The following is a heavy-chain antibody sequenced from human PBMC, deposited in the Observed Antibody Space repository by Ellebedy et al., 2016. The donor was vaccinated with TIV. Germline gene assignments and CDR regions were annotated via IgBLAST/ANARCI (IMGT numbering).Heavy chain of an antibody. J-gene: IGHJ4*02. CDR1: GFTFGDYA. CDR3: ARDQWLGRAYYFDY. D-gene: IGHD6-19*01. Sequence: GGSLRLSCTASGFTFGDYAMSWFRQAPGKGLEWVANIKQDGSERHYVDSVKGRFAISRDNAKSSLYLQMNSLGDEDTAVYYCARDQWLGRAYYFDYWGQGTLVTVSS. CDR2: IKQDGSER. V-gene: IGHV3-7*01.